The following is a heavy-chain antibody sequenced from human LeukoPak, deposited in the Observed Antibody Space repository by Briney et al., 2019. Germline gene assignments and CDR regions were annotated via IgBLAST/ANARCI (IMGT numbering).Heavy chain of an antibody. CDR2: ISYDGSNK. CDR3: ARDSTGYWYFDL. D-gene: IGHD3-3*02. Sequence: PGGSLRLSRAASGFTFSNYAMYWVRQAPGKGLEWVAVISYDGSNKYYADSVKGRFTISRDNSKNTLYLQMDSLRAEDTAVYYCARDSTGYWYFDLWGRGTLVSVSS. J-gene: IGHJ2*01. V-gene: IGHV3-30*14. CDR1: GFTFSNYA.